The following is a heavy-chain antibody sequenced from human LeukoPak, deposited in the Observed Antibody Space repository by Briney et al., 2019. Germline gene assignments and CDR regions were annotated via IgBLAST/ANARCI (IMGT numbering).Heavy chain of an antibody. CDR2: IHHDGSNK. CDR3: AKTDPTPPVRGVIIAGLDY. Sequence: PGGSLRLSCAASGFTFSSYGMHWVRQAPGKGLDWVAFIHHDGSNKYYADSVRGRFTISRDNSKNTLYLQMNSLRAEDTAVYYCAKTDPTPPVRGVIIAGLDYWGQGTLVTVSS. J-gene: IGHJ4*02. CDR1: GFTFSSYG. D-gene: IGHD3-10*01. V-gene: IGHV3-30*02.